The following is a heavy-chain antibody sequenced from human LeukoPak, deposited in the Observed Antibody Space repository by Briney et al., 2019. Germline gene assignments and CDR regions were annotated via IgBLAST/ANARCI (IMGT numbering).Heavy chain of an antibody. CDR1: GESISDYY. Sequence: PSETLSLTCAVYGESISDYYWSWIRQPPGKGLEWIGEIGHSGSTNCNPSLKSRVTISVDTSRNQFSLKLSSVTAADTAVYYCASHIYYGSGSSWFDPWGQGTLVTVSS. V-gene: IGHV4-34*01. CDR3: ASHIYYGSGSSWFDP. J-gene: IGHJ5*02. CDR2: IGHSGST. D-gene: IGHD3-10*01.